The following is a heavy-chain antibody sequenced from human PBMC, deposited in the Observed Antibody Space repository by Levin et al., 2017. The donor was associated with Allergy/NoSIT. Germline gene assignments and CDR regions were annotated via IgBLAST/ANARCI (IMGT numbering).Heavy chain of an antibody. J-gene: IGHJ4*02. CDR3: VREIAEEGT. Sequence: GESLKISCAASGFTFSNYAMHWVRQAPGKGLEWVGVVSDDGSSEFYIDSVKGRFTISRDNSKNRLYLQMDSLRAEDTALYYCVREIAEEGTWGQGTLVIVSS. CDR2: VSDDGSSE. CDR1: GFTFSNYA. D-gene: IGHD1-1*01. V-gene: IGHV3-30-3*01.